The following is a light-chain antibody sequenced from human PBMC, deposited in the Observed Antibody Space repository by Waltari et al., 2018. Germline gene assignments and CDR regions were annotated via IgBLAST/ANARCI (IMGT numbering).Light chain of an antibody. Sequence: QSALTQPRSVSGSPGQPVPIPCTGTSSDVGGYNYVSWYQQHPHQAPKLLIYDINKRPSGVPDRFSGSKSGNTASLSISGLQTEDEADYYCSSYTSSTTLVFGTGTKVTVL. V-gene: IGLV2-11*01. CDR2: DIN. CDR3: SSYTSSTTLV. CDR1: SSDVGGYNY. J-gene: IGLJ1*01.